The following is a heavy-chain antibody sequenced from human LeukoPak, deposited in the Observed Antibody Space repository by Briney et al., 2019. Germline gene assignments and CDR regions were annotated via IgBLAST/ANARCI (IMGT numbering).Heavy chain of an antibody. CDR2: ISGSGGST. D-gene: IGHD3-3*01. CDR1: GFTFSSYA. Sequence: GGSLRLSCAASGFTFSSYAMSWVRQAPGKGLEWVSAISGSGGSTYYADSVKGRFTVSRDNSKNTVYLQMNSLRAEDTAVYYCATDRGWRTSGYYLYYFEYWGQGTLVTYSS. V-gene: IGHV3-23*01. J-gene: IGHJ4*02. CDR3: ATDRGWRTSGYYLYYFEY.